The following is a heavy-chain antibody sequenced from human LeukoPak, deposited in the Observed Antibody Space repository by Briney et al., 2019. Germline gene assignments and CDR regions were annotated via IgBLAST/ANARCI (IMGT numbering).Heavy chain of an antibody. V-gene: IGHV4-59*08. Sequence: SETLSLTCTVSGGSITNYYWSWIRPPPGKGLEWIGSVYYSGSTNYNPSLKSRVTISVDTSKNQFSLKLSSVTAADTAVYYCAATMVRGVHTHFDYWGQGTLVTVSS. D-gene: IGHD3-10*01. J-gene: IGHJ4*02. CDR3: AATMVRGVHTHFDY. CDR2: VYYSGST. CDR1: GGSITNYY.